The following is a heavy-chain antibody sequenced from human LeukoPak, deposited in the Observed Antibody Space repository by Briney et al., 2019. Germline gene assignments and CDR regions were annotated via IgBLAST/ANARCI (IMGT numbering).Heavy chain of an antibody. V-gene: IGHV4-34*01. Sequence: SETLSLTCAVYGGSFSCYYWSWIRQPPGKGLEWIGEINHSGSTNYNPSLKSRVTISVDTSKNQFSLKLSSGTAADTAVYYCARGDYYDSSGYDYWGQGTLVTVSS. CDR2: INHSGST. CDR1: GGSFSCYY. D-gene: IGHD3-22*01. CDR3: ARGDYYDSSGYDY. J-gene: IGHJ4*01.